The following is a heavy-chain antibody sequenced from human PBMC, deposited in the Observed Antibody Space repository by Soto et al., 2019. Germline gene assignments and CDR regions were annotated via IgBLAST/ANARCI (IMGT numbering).Heavy chain of an antibody. CDR1: GYAFTTYG. CDR3: ARGRYGDY. CDR2: ISDHNGNT. D-gene: IGHD1-1*01. J-gene: IGHJ4*02. V-gene: IGHV1-18*01. Sequence: QVHLLQSGAEVKKPGASVKVSCQASGYAFTTYGITWVRQAPGQGLEWMGWISDHNGNTNYAQKLQGRVTVTRDTSTSTAYMELRSLRSDDTAVYYCARGRYGDYWGQGALVTVSS.